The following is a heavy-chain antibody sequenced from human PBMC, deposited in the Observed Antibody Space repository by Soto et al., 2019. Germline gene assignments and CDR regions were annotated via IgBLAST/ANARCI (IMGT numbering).Heavy chain of an antibody. V-gene: IGHV3-30-3*01. D-gene: IGHD1-1*01. J-gene: IGHJ4*02. CDR1: GFTFSSYA. Sequence: GGSLRLSCAASGFTFSSYAMHWFRQAPGKGLEWVAVISYDGSNKYYAGSVKGRFTISRDNSKNTLYLQMNSLRAEDTAVYYCAGTDWDHFDDWGQRTLVTVSS. CDR3: AGTDWDHFDD. CDR2: ISYDGSNK.